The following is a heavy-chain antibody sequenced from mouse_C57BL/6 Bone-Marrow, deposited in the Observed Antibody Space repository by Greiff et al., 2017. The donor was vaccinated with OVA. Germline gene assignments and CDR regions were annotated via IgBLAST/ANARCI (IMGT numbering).Heavy chain of an antibody. D-gene: IGHD4-1*01. Sequence: VKLVESGPGLVQPSQSLSITCTVSGFSLTSYGVHWVRQSPGKGLEWLGVIWRGGSTDYNAAFMSRLSITKDNSKSQVFFKMNSLQADDTAIYYCAKANWDGAWFAYWGQGTLVTVSA. CDR2: IWRGGST. V-gene: IGHV2-5*01. CDR1: GFSLTSYG. J-gene: IGHJ3*01. CDR3: AKANWDGAWFAY.